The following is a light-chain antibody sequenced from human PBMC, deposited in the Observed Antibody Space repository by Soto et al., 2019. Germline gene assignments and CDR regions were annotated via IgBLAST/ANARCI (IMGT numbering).Light chain of an antibody. J-gene: IGLJ1*01. V-gene: IGLV1-44*01. CDR3: AAWDYCLNSYV. CDR1: SSNIGSNT. Sequence: QSVLTQPPSASGTPGQRVTISCSGSSSNIGSNTVNWYQQLPGTAPKLLIYSNNQRPSGVPDRFSGSKSGTSASLAISGLQSEDYAHYYCAAWDYCLNSYVFRTESQVTVL. CDR2: SNN.